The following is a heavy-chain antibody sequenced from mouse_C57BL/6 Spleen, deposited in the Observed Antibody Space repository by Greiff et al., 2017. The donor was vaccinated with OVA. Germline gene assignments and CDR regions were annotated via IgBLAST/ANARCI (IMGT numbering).Heavy chain of an antibody. D-gene: IGHD2-13*01. Sequence: VQLQQSGAELVRPGASVTLSCKASGYTFTDYEMHWVKQTPVHGLEWIGAIDPETGGTAYNQKFKGKAILTADKSSSTAYMELRSLTSEDSAVYYCTRSDSSFDDWGQGTTLTVPS. J-gene: IGHJ2*01. CDR1: GYTFTDYE. CDR2: IDPETGGT. V-gene: IGHV1-15*01. CDR3: TRSDSSFDD.